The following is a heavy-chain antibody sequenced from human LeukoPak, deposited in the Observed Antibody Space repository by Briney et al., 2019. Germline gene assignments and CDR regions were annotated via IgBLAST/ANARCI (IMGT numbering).Heavy chain of an antibody. J-gene: IGHJ4*02. CDR3: AREFPSTTASYYFDY. V-gene: IGHV3-7*01. Sequence: PGGSLRLSCAAPGFTFSSYWMSWVRQAPGKGLEWVANIKQDGSEKYYVDSVKGRFTISRDNAKNSLYLQMNSLRAEDTAVYYCAREFPSTTASYYFDYWGQGTLVTVSS. D-gene: IGHD1-1*01. CDR1: GFTFSSYW. CDR2: IKQDGSEK.